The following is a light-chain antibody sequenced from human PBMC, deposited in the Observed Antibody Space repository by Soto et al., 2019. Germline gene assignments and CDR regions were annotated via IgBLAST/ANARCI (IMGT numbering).Light chain of an antibody. J-gene: IGKJ5*01. CDR1: QSVSSY. Sequence: EIVLTLSPATLSLSPGERATLSCRASQSVSSYLAWYQQKPGQAPRLLIYDASNRATGIPARFSGSGSGTDFTLTISSLEPEDFAVYYCQQRSNWPITFGQRTDWRL. CDR2: DAS. V-gene: IGKV3-11*01. CDR3: QQRSNWPIT.